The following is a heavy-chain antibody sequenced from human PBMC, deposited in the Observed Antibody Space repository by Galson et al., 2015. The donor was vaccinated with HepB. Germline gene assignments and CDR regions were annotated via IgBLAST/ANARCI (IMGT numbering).Heavy chain of an antibody. CDR3: AKGRYASRSHFDS. Sequence: SLRLSCAASGFTFSNYAMSWVRQARGKGLEWVPTISASGADTKYAESVNGRLTISRDNANNTLSLQMTSPRDEDTALYFCAKGRYASRSHFDSWGQGALVTVSS. CDR2: ISASGADT. J-gene: IGHJ4*02. D-gene: IGHD3-16*01. CDR1: GFTFSNYA. V-gene: IGHV3-23*01.